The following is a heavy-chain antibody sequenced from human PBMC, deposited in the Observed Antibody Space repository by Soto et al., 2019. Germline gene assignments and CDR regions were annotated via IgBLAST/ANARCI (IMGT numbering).Heavy chain of an antibody. CDR2: ISWNSGSI. CDR3: AKDSSGWYYFDY. V-gene: IGHV3-9*01. J-gene: IGHJ4*02. CDR1: GFTFDDYA. Sequence: EVPLVESGGGLVQPGSSLRLSCAASGFTFDDYAMHWVRQAPGKGLEWVSGISWNSGSIGYADSVKGRFASYRDNAKNPLYLQMNSLRAEDTPLYYCAKDSSGWYYFDYWGQGTLVTVSS. D-gene: IGHD6-19*01.